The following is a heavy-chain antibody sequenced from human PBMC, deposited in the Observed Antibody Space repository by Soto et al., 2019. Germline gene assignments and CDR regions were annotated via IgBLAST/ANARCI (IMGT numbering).Heavy chain of an antibody. Sequence: TLSLTCTVSGGSISSSYWSWIRQPPGKGLEWLAYIYDDGSANYNPSLRSRATISLDMSKNQFSLKLTSVTAADTAVYYCARDKYCSGGSCRKNWFDPWGQGTLVTVSS. CDR3: ARDKYCSGGSCRKNWFDP. CDR1: GGSISSSY. V-gene: IGHV4-59*01. D-gene: IGHD2-15*01. J-gene: IGHJ5*02. CDR2: IYDDGSA.